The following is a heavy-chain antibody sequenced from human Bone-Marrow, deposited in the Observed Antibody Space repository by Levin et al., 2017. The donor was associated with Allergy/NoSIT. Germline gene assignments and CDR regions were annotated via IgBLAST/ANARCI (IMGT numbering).Heavy chain of an antibody. V-gene: IGHV4-34*01. J-gene: IGHJ4*02. D-gene: IGHD3-22*01. CDR2: INHSGST. Sequence: SQTLSLTCAVYGGSFSGYYWSWIRQPPGKGLEWIGEINHSGSTNYNPSLKSRVTISVDTSKNQFSLKLSSVTAADTAVYYCAREGTLYYDSSGYYLYWGQGTLVTVSS. CDR3: AREGTLYYDSSGYYLY. CDR1: GGSFSGYY.